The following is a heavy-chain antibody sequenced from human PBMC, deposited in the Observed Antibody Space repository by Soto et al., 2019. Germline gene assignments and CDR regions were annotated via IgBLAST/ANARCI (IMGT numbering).Heavy chain of an antibody. J-gene: IGHJ6*02. V-gene: IGHV1-8*02. CDR1: GYDFTAYD. D-gene: IGHD6-13*01. CDR2: MNPINGAT. Sequence: QVQLVQSGAEVKQSGASVKVSCKASGYDFTAYDINWVRQASGQGLEWMGWMNPINGATGSARRFQGSVSMTRNTATATAYLELTRLRSDDSAVYYCGRGPSPRAPAGGTPYYYAMDVWCHGTPVTVSS. CDR3: GRGPSPRAPAGGTPYYYAMDV.